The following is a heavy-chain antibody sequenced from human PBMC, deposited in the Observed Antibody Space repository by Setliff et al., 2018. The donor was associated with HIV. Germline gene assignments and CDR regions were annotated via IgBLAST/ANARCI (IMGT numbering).Heavy chain of an antibody. D-gene: IGHD2-8*02. J-gene: IGHJ3*01. CDR3: TRDPRLVDF. Sequence: GESLRLSCAASGFTFSDHYMTWIRQAPGKGLEWISYIRGDSTSINYADSVKGRFTISRDNAKNALYLQMNSLRAEDTAVYYCTRDPRLVDFWGQGTMVTVSS. CDR1: GFTFSDHY. V-gene: IGHV3-11*05. CDR2: IRGDSTSI.